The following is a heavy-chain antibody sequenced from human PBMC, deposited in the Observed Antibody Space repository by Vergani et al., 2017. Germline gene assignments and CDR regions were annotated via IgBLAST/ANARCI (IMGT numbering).Heavy chain of an antibody. Sequence: DVHLAESGGGFFQPGGSLRLSCSASGFSFNSYWMHWVRQAPGKGLEWVSAISGSGGSTYYADSVKGRFTISRDNSKNTLYLQMNSLRAEDTAVYYCAKDPGWNDANWFDPWGQGTLVTVSS. CDR2: ISGSGGST. D-gene: IGHD1-1*01. CDR1: GFSFNSYW. V-gene: IGHV3-23*04. CDR3: AKDPGWNDANWFDP. J-gene: IGHJ5*02.